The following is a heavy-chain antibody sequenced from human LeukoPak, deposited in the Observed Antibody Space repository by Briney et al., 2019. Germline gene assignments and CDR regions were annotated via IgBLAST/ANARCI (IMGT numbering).Heavy chain of an antibody. Sequence: GGSLRLSCAASGFTFSNYGMNWVRQAPGKGLEWVAVISYDGSSKYYADSLKGRFSISRDNSKNTLYLQMNSLRVEDTAVYYCAEGGEIVATFDYFDYWGQGTLVTVSS. J-gene: IGHJ4*02. V-gene: IGHV3-30*18. CDR2: ISYDGSSK. CDR3: AEGGEIVATFDYFDY. CDR1: GFTFSNYG. D-gene: IGHD5-12*01.